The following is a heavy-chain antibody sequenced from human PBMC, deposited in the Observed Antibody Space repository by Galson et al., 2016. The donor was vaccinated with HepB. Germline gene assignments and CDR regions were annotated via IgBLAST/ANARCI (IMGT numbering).Heavy chain of an antibody. CDR1: GYSISSGYY. CDR3: ARGDNPDYGDYASAYYYMDV. V-gene: IGHV4-34*01. Sequence: ETLSLTCAVSGYSISSGYYWGWIRQPPGKGLEWIGEINHSGSTNYNPSLKSRVTISVDTSKNQFSLKLSSVTAADTAVYYCARGDNPDYGDYASAYYYMDVWGKGTTVTVSS. D-gene: IGHD4-17*01. CDR2: INHSGST. J-gene: IGHJ6*03.